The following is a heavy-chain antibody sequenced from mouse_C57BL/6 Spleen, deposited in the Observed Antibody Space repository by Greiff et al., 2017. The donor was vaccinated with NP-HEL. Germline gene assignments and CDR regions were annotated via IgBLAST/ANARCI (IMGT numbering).Heavy chain of an antibody. Sequence: EVQLQQSGPELVKPGASVKISCKASGYTFTDYYMNWVKQSHGKSLEWIGDINPNNGGTSYNQKFKGKATLTVDKSASTAYRELRSLTSEDSAVYYCAVRGVVESFAYWGQGTLVTVSA. V-gene: IGHV1-26*01. CDR1: GYTFTDYY. CDR2: INPNNGGT. D-gene: IGHD1-1*01. J-gene: IGHJ3*01. CDR3: AVRGVVESFAY.